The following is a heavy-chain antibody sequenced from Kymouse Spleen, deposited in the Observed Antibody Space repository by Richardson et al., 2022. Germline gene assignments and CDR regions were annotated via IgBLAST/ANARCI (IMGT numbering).Heavy chain of an antibody. CDR3: AKDTMVRGVIYYGMDV. V-gene: IGHV3-30*18. CDR2: ISYDGSNK. CDR1: GFTFSSYG. J-gene: IGHJ6*02. Sequence: QVQLVESGGGVVQPGRSLRLSCAASGFTFSSYGMHWVRQAPGKGLEWVAVISYDGSNKYYADSVKGRFTISRDNSKNTLYLQMNSLRAEDTAVYYCAKDTMVRGVIYYGMDVWGQGTTVTVSS. D-gene: IGHD3-10*01.